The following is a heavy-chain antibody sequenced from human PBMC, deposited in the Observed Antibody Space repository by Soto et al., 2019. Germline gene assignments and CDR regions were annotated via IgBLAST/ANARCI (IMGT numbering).Heavy chain of an antibody. CDR1: GYTFTSYA. CDR3: ARDRDYSNWFDP. V-gene: IGHV1-3*01. Sequence: ASVKVSCKASGYTFTSYAMHWVRQAPGQRLEWMGWINAGNGNTKYSQKFQGRVTITRDTSASTACMELSSLRSEDTAVYYCARDRDYSNWFDPWGQGTLVTVSS. J-gene: IGHJ5*02. CDR2: INAGNGNT. D-gene: IGHD4-4*01.